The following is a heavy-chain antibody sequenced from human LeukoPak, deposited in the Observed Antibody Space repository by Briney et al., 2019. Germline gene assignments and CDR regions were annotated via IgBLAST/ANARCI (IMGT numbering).Heavy chain of an antibody. CDR2: ISGSGVST. CDR1: GFTFSSYA. J-gene: IGHJ4*02. Sequence: GGSLRLSCAASGFTFSSYAMSWVRQAPGKGLEWVSTISGSGVSTYYADSVKGRFTISRDNSKNTLYLQMNSLRAEDTAVFYCAKDLRGQLQPDYWGQGTLVTVSS. D-gene: IGHD3-10*01. V-gene: IGHV3-23*01. CDR3: AKDLRGQLQPDY.